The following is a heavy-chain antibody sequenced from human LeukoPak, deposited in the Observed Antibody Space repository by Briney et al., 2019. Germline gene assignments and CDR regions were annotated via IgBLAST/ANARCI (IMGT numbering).Heavy chain of an antibody. CDR3: ASSPGLRWNY. CDR2: INHSGST. Sequence: PSETLSLTCAVYGGSFSGYYWSWIRQPPGKGLEGIGEINHSGSTNYNPSLKSRVTISVDTSKNQFSLKLSSVTAADTAVYYCASSPGLRWNYWGQGTLVTVSS. D-gene: IGHD5-12*01. CDR1: GGSFSGYY. J-gene: IGHJ4*02. V-gene: IGHV4-34*01.